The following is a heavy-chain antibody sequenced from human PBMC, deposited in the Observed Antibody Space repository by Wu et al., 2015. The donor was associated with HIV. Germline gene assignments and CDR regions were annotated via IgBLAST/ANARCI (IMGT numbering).Heavy chain of an antibody. V-gene: IGHV1-69*05. Sequence: QVQLVQSGTEVKKPGSSVRVSCKTSEDTFSSYTITWVRQAPGQGLEWMGGIIPIFGSTNYAQNFQGRITIATDESTTTAYMELDSLRSEDTAIYYCATESGGLLDSWGQGHWSPSPQ. D-gene: IGHD1-26*01. CDR1: EDTFSSYT. CDR3: ATESGGLLDS. CDR2: IIPIFGST. J-gene: IGHJ4*02.